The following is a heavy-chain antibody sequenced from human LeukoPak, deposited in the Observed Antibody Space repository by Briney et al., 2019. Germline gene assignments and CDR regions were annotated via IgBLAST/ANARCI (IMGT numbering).Heavy chain of an antibody. V-gene: IGHV3-74*01. CDR2: INSDGSST. J-gene: IGHJ4*02. CDR1: GFAFSSYW. CDR3: ARGAVGAIGY. D-gene: IGHD1-26*01. Sequence: GGSLRLSCAASGFAFSSYWMHWVRQAPGKGLVWVSRINSDGSSTTYADAVKGRFTISRDNAKNTLYLQMNSLRAEDTAVYYCARGAVGAIGYWGQGTLVTVSS.